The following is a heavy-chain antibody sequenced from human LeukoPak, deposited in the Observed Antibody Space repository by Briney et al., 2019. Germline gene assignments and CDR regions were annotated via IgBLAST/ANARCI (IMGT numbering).Heavy chain of an antibody. CDR3: ATDFPQVVELLSFDY. CDR1: GYTFTSYY. V-gene: IGHV1-46*01. D-gene: IGHD1-26*01. J-gene: IGHJ4*02. CDR2: INPSGGTT. Sequence: GASVKVSCKASGYTFTSYYMHWVRQAPGQGLEWMGIINPSGGTTTYAQRFQGRVTMTEDTSTDTAYMELSSLRSEDTAVYYCATDFPQVVELLSFDYWGQGTLVTVSS.